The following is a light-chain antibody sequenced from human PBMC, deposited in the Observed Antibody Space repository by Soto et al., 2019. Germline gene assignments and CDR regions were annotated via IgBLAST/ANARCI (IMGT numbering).Light chain of an antibody. Sequence: SPIIMYVSPGERATLSCRASQSVSSNLAWYQQKPGQAPRLLIYGASTRATGIPARFSGSGSGTEFTLTISSLQSEDFAVYYCQQYNNWWTFGQGTKVDIK. CDR2: GAS. CDR1: QSVSSN. V-gene: IGKV3-15*01. J-gene: IGKJ1*01. CDR3: QQYNNWWT.